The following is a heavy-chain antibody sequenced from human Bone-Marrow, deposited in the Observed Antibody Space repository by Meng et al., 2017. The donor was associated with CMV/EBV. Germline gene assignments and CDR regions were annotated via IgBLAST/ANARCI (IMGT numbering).Heavy chain of an antibody. D-gene: IGHD3-3*01. Sequence: GESLKISCAASGFTFSSYGMHWVRQAPGKGLEWVAFIRYDGSNKYYADSVKGRFTISRDNSKNTLYLQRNSLRAEDTAVYYCAKDLSPYDFWTRVYYYGMDVWGQGTTVTVSS. CDR2: IRYDGSNK. CDR1: GFTFSSYG. CDR3: AKDLSPYDFWTRVYYYGMDV. J-gene: IGHJ6*02. V-gene: IGHV3-30*02.